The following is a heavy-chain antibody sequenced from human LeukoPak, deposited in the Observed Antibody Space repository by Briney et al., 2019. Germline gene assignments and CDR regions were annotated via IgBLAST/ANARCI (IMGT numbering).Heavy chain of an antibody. Sequence: ASVTVSCKASGYSFTSHYMHWVRQAPGQGLEWLGLINPSGSSTLYAQKFQGRVTMTRDMSTTTDYMELSSLRSEDTAVYYCARDNSVGDIAWWFDPWGQGTLVTVSS. CDR2: INPSGSST. V-gene: IGHV1-46*01. CDR1: GYSFTSHY. J-gene: IGHJ5*02. D-gene: IGHD3-16*02. CDR3: ARDNSVGDIAWWFDP.